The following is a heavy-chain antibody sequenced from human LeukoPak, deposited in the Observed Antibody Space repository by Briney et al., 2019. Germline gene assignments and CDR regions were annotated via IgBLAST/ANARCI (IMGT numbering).Heavy chain of an antibody. J-gene: IGHJ5*02. CDR2: IYHSGST. Sequence: SETLSLTCTVSGGSISTDYWNWIRQPPGKGLEWIGYIYHSGSTNYNPSLKSRVTVSVDTSKNQFSLKLSSVTAADTAVYYCARAREYYDSSGYYMGNWFDPWGQGTLVTVSS. CDR1: GGSISTDY. CDR3: ARAREYYDSSGYYMGNWFDP. D-gene: IGHD3-22*01. V-gene: IGHV4-59*01.